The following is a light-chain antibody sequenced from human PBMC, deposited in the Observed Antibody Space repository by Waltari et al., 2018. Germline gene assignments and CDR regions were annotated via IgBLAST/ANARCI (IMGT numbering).Light chain of an antibody. CDR3: QEYNTYSRT. CDR2: KAS. CDR1: QSIRIW. J-gene: IGKJ1*01. Sequence: DIQMTQSPSTLSASXGDRVXITCRASQSIRIWMAWYQQKPGKAPKLLIYKASALQSGVPSRFTGSGSGTEFTLTISSLQPDDFATYYCQEYNTYSRTFGQGTKVEIK. V-gene: IGKV1-5*03.